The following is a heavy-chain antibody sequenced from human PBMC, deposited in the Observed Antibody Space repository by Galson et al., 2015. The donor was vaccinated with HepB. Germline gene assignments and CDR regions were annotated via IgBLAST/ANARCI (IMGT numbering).Heavy chain of an antibody. Sequence: SLRLSCAASGFTFSSYGMHWVRQAPGKGLEWVAVIWYDGSNKYYADSVKGRFTISRDNSKNTLYLQMNSLRAEDTAVYYCARDKYYYDSSGHIHGHYFDYWGQGTLVTVSS. CDR2: IWYDGSNK. J-gene: IGHJ4*02. CDR3: ARDKYYYDSSGHIHGHYFDY. CDR1: GFTFSSYG. D-gene: IGHD3-22*01. V-gene: IGHV3-33*01.